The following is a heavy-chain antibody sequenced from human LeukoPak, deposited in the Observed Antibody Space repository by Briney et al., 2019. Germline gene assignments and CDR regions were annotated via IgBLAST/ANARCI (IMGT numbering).Heavy chain of an antibody. CDR1: GGTFNSYA. V-gene: IGHV1-69*01. Sequence: GSSVKVSSKASGGTFNSYAISWVRQAPGQGLEWMGGIIPIFGTANYAQKFQGRVTITADESTSTAYMELSSLRSEDTAVYYCARAPDTAMVPYFDYWGQGTLVTVSS. CDR3: ARAPDTAMVPYFDY. D-gene: IGHD5-18*01. CDR2: IIPIFGTA. J-gene: IGHJ4*02.